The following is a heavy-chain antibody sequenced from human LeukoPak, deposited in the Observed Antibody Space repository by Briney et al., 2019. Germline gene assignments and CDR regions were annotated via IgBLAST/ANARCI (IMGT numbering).Heavy chain of an antibody. Sequence: GGSLRLSCATSGFAFSNNFMAWVRQAPGKELEWVSSLSGSGFDAFYADSVEGRFTTSRDNSKNTLFLQMSSLRVEDTAVYFCVGDEPGRSWYNWGQGSLVTVSS. J-gene: IGHJ4*02. V-gene: IGHV3-23*01. CDR1: GFAFSNNF. CDR2: LSGSGFDA. CDR3: VGDEPGRSWYN. D-gene: IGHD6-13*01.